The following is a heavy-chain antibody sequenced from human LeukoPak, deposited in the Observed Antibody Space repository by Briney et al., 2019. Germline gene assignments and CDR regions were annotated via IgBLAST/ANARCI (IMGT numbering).Heavy chain of an antibody. D-gene: IGHD3-22*01. CDR1: GYTFTGYY. V-gene: IGHV1-2*02. CDR3: ARPAPYYYDSSGPHDAFDI. Sequence: ASVKLSCKASGYTFTGYYMHWVRQAPGQGLEWMGWINPNSGGTNYAQKFQGRVTMTRDTSISTAYMELSRLRSDDTAVYYCARPAPYYYDSSGPHDAFDIWGQGTMVTVSS. CDR2: INPNSGGT. J-gene: IGHJ3*02.